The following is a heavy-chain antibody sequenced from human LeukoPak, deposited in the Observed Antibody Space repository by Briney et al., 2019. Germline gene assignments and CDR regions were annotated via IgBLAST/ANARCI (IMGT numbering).Heavy chain of an antibody. CDR3: ARDPPSRHQLLWRDY. J-gene: IGHJ4*02. V-gene: IGHV3-21*01. CDR2: ISSSSSYI. D-gene: IGHD2-2*01. Sequence: GGSLRLSCAASGFTFSSYSMNWVRQAPGKGLEWVSSISSSSSYIYYADSVKGRFTISRDNAKNSLYLQMNSLRAEDTAVYYCARDPPSRHQLLWRDYWGQGTLVTVSS. CDR1: GFTFSSYS.